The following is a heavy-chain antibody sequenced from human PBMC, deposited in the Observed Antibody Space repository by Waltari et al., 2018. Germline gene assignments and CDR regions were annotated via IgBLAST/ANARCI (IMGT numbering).Heavy chain of an antibody. V-gene: IGHV1-69*05. CDR3: ARGGLYGQQLLESAFEI. Sequence: QVQLVQSGAEVEKPGSSVKVSCKASGGPFSTYALTWVRQAPGQGLEWMGWIIPMFETANYAQKFQERVTITTDGSMTTAYMELSSLTSEDTAVYYCARGGLYGQQLLESAFEIWGQGTKVTVAS. CDR2: IIPMFETA. D-gene: IGHD6-13*01. CDR1: GGPFSTYA. J-gene: IGHJ3*02.